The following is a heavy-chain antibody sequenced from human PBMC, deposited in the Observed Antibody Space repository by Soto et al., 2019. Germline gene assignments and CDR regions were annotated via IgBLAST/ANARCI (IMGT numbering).Heavy chain of an antibody. CDR3: VRLIGNSWLDF. CDR2: TYYRSKWYN. D-gene: IGHD1-26*01. CDR1: GDSVSSSSVT. V-gene: IGHV6-1*01. Sequence: PSQTLSLTCAISGDSVSSSSVTWNWIRQSPSRGLEWLGRTYYRSKWYNDYAESVKSRITINPDTSKNQFSLHLNSVTPEDTAGYYCVRLIGNSWLDFWGQGTLVTVS. J-gene: IGHJ5*01.